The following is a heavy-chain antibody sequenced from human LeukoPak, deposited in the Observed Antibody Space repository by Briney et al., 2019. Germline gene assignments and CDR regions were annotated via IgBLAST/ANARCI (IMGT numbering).Heavy chain of an antibody. CDR1: GYSFTSYW. CDR3: ARRIVVAGSYAFNI. D-gene: IGHD6-19*01. Sequence: GESLKISCKGSGYSFTSYWIGWVRQMSGKGLECMGVIYPGDSDTRYSPSLQGQVTISADKSINTAYLQWSSLKASDTAMYYCARRIVVAGSYAFNIWGQGTMVTVSS. CDR2: IYPGDSDT. V-gene: IGHV5-51*01. J-gene: IGHJ3*02.